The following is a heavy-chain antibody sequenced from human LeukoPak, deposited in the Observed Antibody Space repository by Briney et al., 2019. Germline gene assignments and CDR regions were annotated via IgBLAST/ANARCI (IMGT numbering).Heavy chain of an antibody. Sequence: GASVTVSCTTSGGTFSNYAISWVRQAPGQGLEWMGGIIPLFGTANYAQKFQGRVTITADESTSTAYMELGSLRSEDTAVYYCAREWDYHSSGYYYYYWGQGTLVTVSS. CDR2: IIPLFGTA. V-gene: IGHV1-69*13. CDR3: AREWDYHSSGYYYYY. D-gene: IGHD3-22*01. CDR1: GGTFSNYA. J-gene: IGHJ4*02.